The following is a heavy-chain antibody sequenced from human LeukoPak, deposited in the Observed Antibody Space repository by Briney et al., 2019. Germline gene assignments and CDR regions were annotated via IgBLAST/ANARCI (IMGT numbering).Heavy chain of an antibody. J-gene: IGHJ6*02. Sequence: PGGSLRLSCAAPGFTFSSYGMHWVRQAPGEGLEWVAVISYDGSNKYYADSVKGRFTISRDNAKNTLYLQMNSLRAEDTAVYYCAKDKDFWSGYYRGVPFYYGMDVWGQGTTVTVSS. D-gene: IGHD3-3*01. CDR1: GFTFSSYG. CDR3: AKDKDFWSGYYRGVPFYYGMDV. CDR2: ISYDGSNK. V-gene: IGHV3-30*18.